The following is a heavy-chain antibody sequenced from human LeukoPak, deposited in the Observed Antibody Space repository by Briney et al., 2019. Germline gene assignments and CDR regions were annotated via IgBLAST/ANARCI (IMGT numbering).Heavy chain of an antibody. V-gene: IGHV4-34*01. J-gene: IGHJ2*01. D-gene: IGHD6-19*01. CDR2: INHSGST. CDR1: GGSFSGYY. CDR3: ARTLAVAGYWYFDL. Sequence: PSETLSLTCAVYGGSFSGYYWSWLRQPPGKGLEWIGEINHSGSTNYNPSLKSRVTISVDTSKNQFSLKLSSVTAADTAVYYCARTLAVAGYWYFDLWGRGTLVTVSS.